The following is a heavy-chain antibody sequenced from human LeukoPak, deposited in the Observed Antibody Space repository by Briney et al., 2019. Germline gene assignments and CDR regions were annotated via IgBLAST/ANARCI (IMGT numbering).Heavy chain of an antibody. J-gene: IGHJ4*02. CDR3: ARDGSLPDY. V-gene: IGHV3-74*01. Sequence: GGSLRLSCAASGFTFSNYWMHWVRQAPGKGLVWVSRITSEGSSTNYADSVKGRFTISRDNAKNTLYLQMNSLRAEDTAVYYCARDGSLPDYWGQGTLVTVSS. CDR2: ITSEGSST. CDR1: GFTFSNYW.